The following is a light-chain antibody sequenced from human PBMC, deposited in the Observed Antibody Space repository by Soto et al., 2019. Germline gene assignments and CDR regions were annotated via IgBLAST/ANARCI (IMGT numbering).Light chain of an antibody. CDR2: DAT. V-gene: IGKV1-33*01. CDR1: QAINKH. Sequence: DIQMTQSPSSLSASVGDRVTITCQASQAINKHLNWYQQKPGKAPKLLIYDATNLETGVPSRFSGSGSGTDSTFTISSLQPEDIATYYCQQYDNLPFTFGQGTKLEIK. CDR3: QQYDNLPFT. J-gene: IGKJ2*01.